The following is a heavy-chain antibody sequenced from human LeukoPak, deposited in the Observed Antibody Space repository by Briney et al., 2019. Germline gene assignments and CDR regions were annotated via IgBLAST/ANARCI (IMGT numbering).Heavy chain of an antibody. D-gene: IGHD3-22*01. CDR3: ARLTGSSGYYWLGY. CDR2: IYYSGST. J-gene: IGHJ4*02. Sequence: KSSETLSLTCTVSGGSISSSSYYWGWIRQPPGKGLEWIGYIYYSGSTNYNPSLKSRVTISVDTSKNQFSLKLSSVTAADTAVYYCARLTGSSGYYWLGYWGQGTLVTVSS. V-gene: IGHV4-61*05. CDR1: GGSISSSSYY.